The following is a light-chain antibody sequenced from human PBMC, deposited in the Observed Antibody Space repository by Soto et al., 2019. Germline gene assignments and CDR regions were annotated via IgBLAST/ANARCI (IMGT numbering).Light chain of an antibody. V-gene: IGLV2-8*01. CDR2: EVN. CDR3: SSYAGSSNL. Sequence: QSALTQPPSASGSPGQSVAISCTGTSSDVGGYNYVSWYQQHPGKAPKLMIYEVNKRPSGVPDRFSGSKSGNTASLPVSGLQAEDEADYYCSSYAGSSNLFGTGTKVTVL. CDR1: SSDVGGYNY. J-gene: IGLJ1*01.